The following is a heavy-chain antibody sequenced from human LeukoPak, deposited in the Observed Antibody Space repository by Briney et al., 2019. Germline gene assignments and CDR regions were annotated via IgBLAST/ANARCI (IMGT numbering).Heavy chain of an antibody. J-gene: IGHJ4*02. CDR3: ARGVCSGGSCYSEWNY. CDR1: GGSFSGYY. V-gene: IGHV4-34*01. D-gene: IGHD2-15*01. Sequence: SETLSLTCAVYGGSFSGYYWSWIRQPPGKGLEWIGEINYNGSTNYNPSLKSRDTISVDTSKNQFSLKLSSVTAADTAVYYCARGVCSGGSCYSEWNYWGQGTLVTVSS. CDR2: INYNGST.